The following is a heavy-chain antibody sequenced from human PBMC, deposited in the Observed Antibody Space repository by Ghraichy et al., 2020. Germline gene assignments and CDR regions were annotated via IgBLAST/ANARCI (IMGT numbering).Heavy chain of an antibody. V-gene: IGHV3-48*01. J-gene: IGHJ4*02. CDR2: ISSSSTTM. CDR3: ARRLES. Sequence: LSLTCAASGFTFGSYDMNWVRQAPGKGLEWLSFISSSSTTMYYADSVKGRFIISRDNAKNSLFLQMDSLTVEDTAVYCCARRLESWGQGTPVTVSS. CDR1: GFTFGSYD.